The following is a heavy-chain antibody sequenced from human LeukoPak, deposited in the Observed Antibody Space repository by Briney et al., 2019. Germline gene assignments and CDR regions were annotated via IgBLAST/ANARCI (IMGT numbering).Heavy chain of an antibody. D-gene: IGHD1-1*01. V-gene: IGHV4-59*08. CDR3: ARQPSGTAAFDI. CDR2: IYSSGNA. CDR1: GGSISDYY. J-gene: IGHJ3*02. Sequence: SETLSLTCAVSGGSISDYYGSWIRQPPGKGLEWIAYIYSSGNANYNPSFKSRVTISVDTSKNQFSLKLTSVAAADTAIYYCARQPSGTAAFDIWGQGTMVIVSS.